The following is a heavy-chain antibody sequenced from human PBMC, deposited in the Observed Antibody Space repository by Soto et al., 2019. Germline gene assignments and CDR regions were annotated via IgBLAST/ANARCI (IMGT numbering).Heavy chain of an antibody. D-gene: IGHD2-2*01. CDR1: GFTFSSYA. J-gene: IGHJ4*02. CDR3: AKRSYCSSTSCQEAYYFDY. CDR2: ISGSGGST. V-gene: IGHV3-23*01. Sequence: SGGSLRLSCAASGFTFSSYAMSWVRQAPGKGLEWVSAISGSGGSTYYADSVKGRFTISRDNSKNTLYLQMNSLRAEDTAVYYCAKRSYCSSTSCQEAYYFDYWGQGALVTVSS.